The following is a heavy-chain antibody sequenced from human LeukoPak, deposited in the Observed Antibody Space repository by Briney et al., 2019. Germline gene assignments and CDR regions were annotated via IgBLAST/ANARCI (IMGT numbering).Heavy chain of an antibody. D-gene: IGHD6-13*01. CDR2: ISSRSSTI. CDR1: GFAFSTYD. Sequence: PGGSLRLSCAASGFAFSTYDMNWVRQAPGKGLEWVSYISSRSSTIYHADSVKGRFTISRDNAKNSPYLQMNSLRDEDTAVYYCARGLAAAAYYFDYWGQGILVTVSS. CDR3: ARGLAAAAYYFDY. V-gene: IGHV3-48*02. J-gene: IGHJ4*02.